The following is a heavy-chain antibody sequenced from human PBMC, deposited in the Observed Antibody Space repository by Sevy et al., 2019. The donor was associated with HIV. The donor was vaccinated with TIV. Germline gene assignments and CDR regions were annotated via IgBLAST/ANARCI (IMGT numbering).Heavy chain of an antibody. V-gene: IGHV3-23*01. CDR2: FSFGCGRI. Sequence: GGFLRLSCAASGFTFAKYSMSWVRQAPGKGLEWVSTFSFGCGRINYADSVKGRFTSSRVDSKNTLFLQMNSLGAEDTATYFCAREGCTQPHDYWGQGTLVTVSS. D-gene: IGHD2-8*01. J-gene: IGHJ4*02. CDR3: AREGCTQPHDY. CDR1: GFTFAKYS.